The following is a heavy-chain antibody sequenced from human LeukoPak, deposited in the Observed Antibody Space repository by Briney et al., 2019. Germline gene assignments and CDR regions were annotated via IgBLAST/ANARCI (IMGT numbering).Heavy chain of an antibody. V-gene: IGHV3-23*01. D-gene: IGHD6-19*01. CDR1: GFTFSSYA. J-gene: IGHJ5*02. CDR2: ISGSGSST. CDR3: AKDTVAVAALFDP. Sequence: GGSLRLSCAASGFTFSSYAMSRVRQAPGKGLEWLSSISGSGSSTYYADSVKGRFTISRDNSKNTLYLQMNSLRAEGTAVYYCAKDTVAVAALFDPWGQGTLVTVSS.